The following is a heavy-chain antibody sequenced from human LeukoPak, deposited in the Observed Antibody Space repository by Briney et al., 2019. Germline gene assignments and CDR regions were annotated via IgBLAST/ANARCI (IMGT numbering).Heavy chain of an antibody. V-gene: IGHV3-21*01. CDR3: SRNTLEWLLYYFDY. Sequence: GGSLRLSCAASGFTFSSYSMNWVRQAPGKGLEWVSSISSSSSYIYYADSVKGRFTISRDNAKNSLYLQMNSLRAEDTAVYYCSRNTLEWLLYYFDYWGQGTLVTVSS. CDR2: ISSSSSYI. D-gene: IGHD3-3*01. J-gene: IGHJ4*02. CDR1: GFTFSSYS.